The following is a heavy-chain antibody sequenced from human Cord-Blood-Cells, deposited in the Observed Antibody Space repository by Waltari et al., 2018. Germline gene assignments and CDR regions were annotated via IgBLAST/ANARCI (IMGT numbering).Heavy chain of an antibody. CDR1: GLTFGRNY. V-gene: IGHV3-53*01. D-gene: IGHD6-6*01. Sequence: EVQLVASGGGLIQPGGSLSLSCAASGLTFGRNYMSWFSTAPGKGLEWVSVIYSGGSTYYADSVKGRFTISRDNSKNTLYLQMNSLRAEDTAVYYCARGFEYSSSYYFDYWGQGTLVTVSS. CDR2: IYSGGST. J-gene: IGHJ4*02. CDR3: ARGFEYSSSYYFDY.